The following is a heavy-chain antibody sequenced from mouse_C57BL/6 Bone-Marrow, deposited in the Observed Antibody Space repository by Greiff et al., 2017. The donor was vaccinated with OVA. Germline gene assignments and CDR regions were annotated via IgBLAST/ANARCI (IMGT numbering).Heavy chain of an antibody. V-gene: IGHV1-85*01. D-gene: IGHD1-1*01. CDR2: IYPRDGST. CDR1: GYTFTSYD. CDR3: ARHDYGSRTGFAY. Sequence: QVQLQQPGAELVKPGASVKLSCKASGYTFTSYDINWVKQRPGQGLEWIGWIYPRDGSTKYNEKFKGKATLTVDTSSSTAYMELHSLTSEDSAVYFCARHDYGSRTGFAYWGQGTLVTVSA. J-gene: IGHJ3*01.